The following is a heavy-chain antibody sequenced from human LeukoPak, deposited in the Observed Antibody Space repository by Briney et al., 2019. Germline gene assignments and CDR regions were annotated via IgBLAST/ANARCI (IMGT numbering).Heavy chain of an antibody. V-gene: IGHV4-59*01. Sequence: PSETLSLTCTVSGGSISSYYWSWIRQPPGKGLEWIGYIYYSGSTNYNPSLKSRVTISVDTSKNQFSLKLSSVTAADTAVYYCARGTYDSSGYYSADRPNAFDIWGQETMVTVSS. D-gene: IGHD3-22*01. CDR2: IYYSGST. CDR1: GGSISSYY. CDR3: ARGTYDSSGYYSADRPNAFDI. J-gene: IGHJ3*02.